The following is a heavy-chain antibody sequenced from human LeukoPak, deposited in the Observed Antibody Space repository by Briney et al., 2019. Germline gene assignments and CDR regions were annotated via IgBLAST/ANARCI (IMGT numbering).Heavy chain of an antibody. V-gene: IGHV3-49*04. CDR1: GFKFGDYA. Sequence: PGGSLRLSCRGSGFKFGDYAMTWVRQAPGKGLEWVGFIRSEASGGTTEFAASVKGRFTTSIDESKSIAYLQMTSLKTEDTGVYYCARGPRLYGNWFDPWGQRTLVTVS. CDR3: ARGPRLYGNWFDP. D-gene: IGHD1-1*01. CDR2: IRSEASGGTT. J-gene: IGHJ5*02.